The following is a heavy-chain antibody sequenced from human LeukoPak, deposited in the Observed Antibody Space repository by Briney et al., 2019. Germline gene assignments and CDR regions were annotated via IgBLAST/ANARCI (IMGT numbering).Heavy chain of an antibody. Sequence: GASVKVSCRASGYTFTGYYMHWVRQAPGQGLEWVGRINPNSGGTNYAQKFQDRVTMTRDTSISTAYMELSRLRSDDTAVYYCARVWDFGSGNYPSDYWGQGTLVTVSS. J-gene: IGHJ4*02. CDR2: INPNSGGT. CDR3: ARVWDFGSGNYPSDY. CDR1: GYTFTGYY. D-gene: IGHD3-10*01. V-gene: IGHV1-2*06.